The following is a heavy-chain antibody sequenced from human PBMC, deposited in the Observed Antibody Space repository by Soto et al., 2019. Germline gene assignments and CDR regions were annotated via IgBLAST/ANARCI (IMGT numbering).Heavy chain of an antibody. CDR2: INHSGST. V-gene: IGHV4-34*01. CDR3: ASLRWLQPYYFDY. D-gene: IGHD5-18*01. CDR1: GGSFSGYY. J-gene: IGHJ4*02. Sequence: SETLSLTCAVYGGSFSGYYWSCIRQPPGKGLEWIGEINHSGSTNYNPSLKSRVTISVDTSKNQFSLKLSSVTAADTAVYYCASLRWLQPYYFDYWGQGTLVTVSS.